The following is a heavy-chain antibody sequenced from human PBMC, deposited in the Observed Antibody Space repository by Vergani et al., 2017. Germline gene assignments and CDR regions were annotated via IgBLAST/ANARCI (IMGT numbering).Heavy chain of an antibody. V-gene: IGHV3-7*01. D-gene: IGHD6-6*01. J-gene: IGHJ6*03. CDR1: GFTFSSYW. Sequence: EVQLVESGGGLVQPGGSLRLSCAASGFTFSSYWMSWVRQAPGKGLEWVANIKQDGSEKYYVDSVKGRFTISRDNAKNSLYLQMNSLRAEDTAVYYCARGPVECSSSVLYDYKVVWGKGTTVTVSS. CDR2: IKQDGSEK. CDR3: ARGPVECSSSVLYDYKVV.